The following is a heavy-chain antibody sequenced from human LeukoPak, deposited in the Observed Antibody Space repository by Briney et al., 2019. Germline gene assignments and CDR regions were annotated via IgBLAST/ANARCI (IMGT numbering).Heavy chain of an antibody. Sequence: ASVTVSCKASGYTFTGYFMHWVLQAPGQGLEWMGWINPNSGGTNYAQKFQGRVTMTRDTSISTAYMELSRLRSDDTAVYYCARDTYPDIVDYYMDVWGKGTTVTVSS. CDR1: GYTFTGYF. V-gene: IGHV1-2*02. J-gene: IGHJ6*03. D-gene: IGHD2-15*01. CDR2: INPNSGGT. CDR3: ARDTYPDIVDYYMDV.